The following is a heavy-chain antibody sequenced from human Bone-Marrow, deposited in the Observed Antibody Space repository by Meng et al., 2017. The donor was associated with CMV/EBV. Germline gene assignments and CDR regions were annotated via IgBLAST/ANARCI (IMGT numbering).Heavy chain of an antibody. Sequence: GESLKISCAASGFTFSSYSMNWVRQAPGKGLEWVSSISSSSSYIYYADSVKGRFTISRDNSKSTLYLQMDSLRAEDTAVYYCAKDSPPTSGCQGFFHYWGRGTLVTVSS. D-gene: IGHD5-12*01. CDR3: AKDSPPTSGCQGFFHY. V-gene: IGHV3-21*04. J-gene: IGHJ4*01. CDR2: ISSSSSYI. CDR1: GFTFSSYS.